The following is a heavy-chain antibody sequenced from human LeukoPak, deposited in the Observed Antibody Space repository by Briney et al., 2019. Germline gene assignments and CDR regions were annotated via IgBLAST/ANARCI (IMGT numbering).Heavy chain of an antibody. CDR2: ISSSSSAI. V-gene: IGHV3-21*01. CDR3: ARVYYGGSLDY. J-gene: IGHJ4*02. D-gene: IGHD4-23*01. Sequence: PGGSLRLSCTASGFTFSSYTMNWVRQAPGKGLEWVSLISSSSSAIYYADSVKGRFTISRDNANNSLYLQMSSLRADDTAVYYCARVYYGGSLDYWGQGTLVTVSS. CDR1: GFTFSSYT.